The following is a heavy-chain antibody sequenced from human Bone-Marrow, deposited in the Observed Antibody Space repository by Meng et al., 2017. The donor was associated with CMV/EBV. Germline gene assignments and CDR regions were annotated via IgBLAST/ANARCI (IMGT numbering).Heavy chain of an antibody. D-gene: IGHD4-23*01. CDR2: ISTYNGNT. CDR1: GYTFTSYG. J-gene: IGHJ4*02. CDR3: ARQNTVVTPFDY. Sequence: ASVKVSCKTSGYTFTSYGISWVRQAPGQGLEWMGWISTYNGNTNYAQKLQGRVTMTTDTFTNTAYMELRSLRSDDTALYYCARQNTVVTPFDYWGQGTLVTVSS. V-gene: IGHV1-18*01.